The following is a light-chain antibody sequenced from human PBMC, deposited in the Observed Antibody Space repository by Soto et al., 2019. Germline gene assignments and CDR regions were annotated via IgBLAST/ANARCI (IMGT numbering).Light chain of an antibody. CDR2: KAS. CDR3: LLDFRYFWA. V-gene: IGKV1-5*03. Sequence: DIQMTQSPSTLSASVGDRVTITCRASQSISVWLAWYQQKAGKAPNLLIYKASRLESGVPSRFSGSGSGADFTLTISSLQPEDFATYYCLLDFRYFWAFGQGTKVDIK. CDR1: QSISVW. J-gene: IGKJ1*01.